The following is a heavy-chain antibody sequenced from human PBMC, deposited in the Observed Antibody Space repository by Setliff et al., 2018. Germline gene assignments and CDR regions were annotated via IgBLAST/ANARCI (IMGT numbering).Heavy chain of an antibody. J-gene: IGHJ4*02. CDR2: ITTYNSDT. Sequence: GASVKVSCKASGYTFTNSGIRLVRQAPGQGLAWMGWITTYNSDTNYAQKLQGRVTMTTDTSTSTAYMELRSLRSDYTAVYYCARGGHLASFDSWGQGTLVTVSS. CDR3: ARGGHLASFDS. V-gene: IGHV1-18*01. CDR1: GYTFTNSG.